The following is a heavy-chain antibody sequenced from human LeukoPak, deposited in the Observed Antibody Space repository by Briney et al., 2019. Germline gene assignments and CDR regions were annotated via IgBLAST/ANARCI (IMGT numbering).Heavy chain of an antibody. V-gene: IGHV4-34*01. CDR2: INHSGST. J-gene: IGHJ4*02. CDR3: ARWRRGYSYGGFDY. CDR1: GFTFSSYA. D-gene: IGHD5-18*01. Sequence: PGGSLRLSCAASGFTFSSYAMSWVRQPPGKGLEWIGEINHSGSTNYNPSLKSRVTISVDTSKNQFSLKLSSVTAADTAVYYCARWRRGYSYGGFDYWGQGTLVTVSS.